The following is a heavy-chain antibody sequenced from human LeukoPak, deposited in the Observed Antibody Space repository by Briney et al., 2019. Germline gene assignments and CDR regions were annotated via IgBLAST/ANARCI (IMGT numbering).Heavy chain of an antibody. CDR2: IKEDGTRK. Sequence: GGSLRLSCAASGFTFSSHWMTWVRQAPGNGLEWVANIKEDGTRKNYMDSVKGRFTISRDNAKNSLYLQMSGLRAEDTAVYYCARGITIFGVVEPYWGQGTLVTVSS. CDR1: GFTFSSHW. V-gene: IGHV3-7*03. J-gene: IGHJ4*02. CDR3: ARGITIFGVVEPY. D-gene: IGHD3-3*01.